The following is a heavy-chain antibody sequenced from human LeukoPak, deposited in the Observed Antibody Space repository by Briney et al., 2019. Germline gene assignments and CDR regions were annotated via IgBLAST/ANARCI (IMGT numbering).Heavy chain of an antibody. CDR2: IYTSGST. CDR3: ARDMDKLGDYYGMDV. CDR1: GGSISSGSYY. J-gene: IGHJ6*02. D-gene: IGHD3-16*01. Sequence: SETLSLTCTVSGGSISSGSYYWSWIRQPAGKGLEWIGRIYTSGSTNYNPSLKSRVTISVDTSKNQFSLKLSSVTAADTAVYYCARDMDKLGDYYGMDVWGQGTTVVVSS. V-gene: IGHV4-61*02.